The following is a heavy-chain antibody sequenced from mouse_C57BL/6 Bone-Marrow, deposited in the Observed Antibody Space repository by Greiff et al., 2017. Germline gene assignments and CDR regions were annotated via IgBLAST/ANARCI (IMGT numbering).Heavy chain of an antibody. J-gene: IGHJ2*01. CDR3: ARREASFDY. Sequence: LVESGAELVRPGASVKLSCKASGYTFTDYYINWVKQRPGQGLEWIARIYPGSGNTYYNEKFKGKDTLTAEKSSSTAYMQLSSLTSEDSAVYFCARREASFDYWGQGTTLTVSS. D-gene: IGHD6-1*01. CDR2: IYPGSGNT. CDR1: GYTFTDYY. V-gene: IGHV1-76*01.